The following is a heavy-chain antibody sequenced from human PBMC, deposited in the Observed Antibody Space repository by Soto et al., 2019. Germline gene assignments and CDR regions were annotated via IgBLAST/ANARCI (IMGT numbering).Heavy chain of an antibody. J-gene: IGHJ4*02. D-gene: IGHD2-2*01. Sequence: GGSLRLSCAASGFTFTKYAMTWVRQAPGKGLEWVSSISKSGGDTYYADSVKGRFTISRDNSKNTLYLQMNGLRAEDTALHFCAKDTYSSSWYFWGQGTLVTVSS. CDR2: ISKSGGDT. V-gene: IGHV3-23*01. CDR3: AKDTYSSSWYF. CDR1: GFTFTKYA.